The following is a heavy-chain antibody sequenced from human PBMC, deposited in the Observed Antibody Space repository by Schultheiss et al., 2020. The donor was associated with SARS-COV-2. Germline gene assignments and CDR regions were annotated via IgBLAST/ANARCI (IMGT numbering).Heavy chain of an antibody. D-gene: IGHD6-19*01. CDR1: GGSISSGSYY. J-gene: IGHJ4*02. V-gene: IGHV4-61*01. CDR3: ARVQAEQWLGPTYYFDY. Sequence: SETLSLTCTVSGGSISSGSYYWSWIRQPPGKGLEWIGRIYTSGSTNYNPSLKSRVTISVDTSKNQFSLKLSSVTAADTAVYYCARVQAEQWLGPTYYFDYWGQGTLVTVSS. CDR2: IYTSGST.